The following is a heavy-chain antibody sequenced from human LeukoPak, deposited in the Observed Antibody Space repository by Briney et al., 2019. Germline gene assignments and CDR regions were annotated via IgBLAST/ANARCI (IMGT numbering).Heavy chain of an antibody. CDR3: ARDEGDAAMVPGDY. CDR2: ISSNGGST. D-gene: IGHD5-18*01. Sequence: GGSLRLSCAASGFTFSSYAMHWVRQAPGKRLEYVSAISSNGGSTYYANSVKGRFTISRDNSKNTLYLQMGSLRAEDMAVYYCARDEGDAAMVPGDYWGQGTLVTVSS. V-gene: IGHV3-64*01. J-gene: IGHJ4*02. CDR1: GFTFSSYA.